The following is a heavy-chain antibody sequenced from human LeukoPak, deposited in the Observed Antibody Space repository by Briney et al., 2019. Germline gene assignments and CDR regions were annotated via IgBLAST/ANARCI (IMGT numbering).Heavy chain of an antibody. Sequence: SEILSLTCTVFGGSISSYYWSWIRQPPGKGLEWIGYIYYSGSTNYNPSLKSRVTISVDTSKNQFSLKLSSVTAADTAVYYCARVLPYDWYFHLWGRAPWSLSPQ. CDR1: GGSISSYY. J-gene: IGHJ2*01. D-gene: IGHD5-12*01. CDR3: ARVLPYDWYFHL. V-gene: IGHV4-59*01. CDR2: IYYSGST.